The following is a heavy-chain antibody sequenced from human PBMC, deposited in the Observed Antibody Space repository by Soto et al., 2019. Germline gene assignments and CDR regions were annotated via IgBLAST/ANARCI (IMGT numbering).Heavy chain of an antibody. V-gene: IGHV3-72*01. J-gene: IGHJ4*02. Sequence: VQLVESGGGLVQPGGSLRLSCAASGFIFSDHYMDWVRQAPGKGLEWVGRIKNKANSYTTEYVASGKGRFTISRDDSKTSLYLQMNRLKTEDTAVYYCTRISLVGATGGRYFDYWGQGTLLTVSS. CDR3: TRISLVGATGGRYFDY. CDR1: GFIFSDHY. CDR2: IKNKANSYTT. D-gene: IGHD1-26*01.